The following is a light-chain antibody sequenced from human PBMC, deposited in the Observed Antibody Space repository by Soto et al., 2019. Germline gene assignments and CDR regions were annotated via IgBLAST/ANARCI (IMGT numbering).Light chain of an antibody. V-gene: IGKV2D-29*02. J-gene: IGKJ5*01. CDR3: MQSTQLPPT. CDR1: QSLLHITGETF. CDR2: EVS. Sequence: DVVMTQSPLSLSVTPGQSASISCKSSQSLLHITGETFLFWYLQKPGQSPQLLIYEVSTRVSGVPDRFSGSGSGTDFTLEISRVETDDVGIYYCMQSTQLPPTFGQGTRL.